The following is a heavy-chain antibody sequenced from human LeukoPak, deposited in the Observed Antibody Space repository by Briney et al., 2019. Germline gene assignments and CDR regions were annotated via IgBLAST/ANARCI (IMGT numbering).Heavy chain of an antibody. V-gene: IGHV4-59*01. CDR1: GGSTSNYY. D-gene: IGHD2-2*01. Sequence: SETLSLTCTVSGGSTSNYYWSWIRQPPGKGLEWIGYIYYSGSTNYNSSLKSRITISVDTSKNQFSLKLSSVTAADTAVYYCASGRACSSTSCYPTHHWGQGTLVTVSS. J-gene: IGHJ5*02. CDR3: ASGRACSSTSCYPTHH. CDR2: IYYSGST.